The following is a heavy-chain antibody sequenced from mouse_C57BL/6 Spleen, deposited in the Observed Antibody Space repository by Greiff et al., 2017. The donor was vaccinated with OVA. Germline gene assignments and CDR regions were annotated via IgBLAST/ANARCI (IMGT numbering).Heavy chain of an antibody. Sequence: QVQLQQSGAELVKPGASVKLSCKASGYTFTSYWMHWVKQRPGQGLEWIGMIHPNSGSTNYNEKFKSKATLTVDKSSSTAYMQLSSLTSEDSAVYYCARSGYYGNYDYFDYWGQGTTLTVSS. CDR2: IHPNSGST. D-gene: IGHD2-1*01. CDR3: ARSGYYGNYDYFDY. CDR1: GYTFTSYW. J-gene: IGHJ2*01. V-gene: IGHV1-64*01.